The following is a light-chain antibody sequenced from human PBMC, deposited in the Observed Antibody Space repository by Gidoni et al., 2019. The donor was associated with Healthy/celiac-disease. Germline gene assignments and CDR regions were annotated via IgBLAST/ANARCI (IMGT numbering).Light chain of an antibody. Sequence: DIQLTPSPSSLSASVGDRVTITCRVSLGISSYLNCYRQKPGKVPKLLMYSASNLQSGVPALFSGSGAGTDVTHTISSLQPEEVATYYGQRTYNGPRFGEGTKVEIK. CDR2: SAS. CDR3: QRTYNGPR. V-gene: IGKV1-27*01. J-gene: IGKJ4*02. CDR1: LGISSY.